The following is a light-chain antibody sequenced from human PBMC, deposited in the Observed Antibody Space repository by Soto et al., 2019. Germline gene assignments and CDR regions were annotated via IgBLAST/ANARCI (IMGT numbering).Light chain of an antibody. Sequence: IQITQSASTLSASVGDRVTITCRASQSISSWLAWYQQKPGKAPKLLIYDASSLESGVPSRFSGSGSGTEFTLTISSLQPDDFATYYCQQYNSYLWTFGQGTKVDIK. V-gene: IGKV1-5*01. CDR1: QSISSW. CDR3: QQYNSYLWT. CDR2: DAS. J-gene: IGKJ1*01.